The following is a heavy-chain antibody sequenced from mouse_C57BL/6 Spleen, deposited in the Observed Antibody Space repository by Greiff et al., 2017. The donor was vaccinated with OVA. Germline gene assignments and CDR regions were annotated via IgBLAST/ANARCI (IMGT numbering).Heavy chain of an antibody. V-gene: IGHV1-82*01. J-gene: IGHJ4*01. Sequence: VQGVESGPELVKPGASVKISCKASGYAFSSSWMNWVKQRPGKGLEWIGRIYPGDGDTNYNGKFKGKATLTADKSSSTAYMQLSSLTSEDSAVYFCARRYDYDDDAMDYWGQGTSVTVSS. D-gene: IGHD2-4*01. CDR2: IYPGDGDT. CDR1: GYAFSSSW. CDR3: ARRYDYDDDAMDY.